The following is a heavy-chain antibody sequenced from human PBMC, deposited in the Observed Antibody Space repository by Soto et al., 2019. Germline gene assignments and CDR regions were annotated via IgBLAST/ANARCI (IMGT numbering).Heavy chain of an antibody. CDR2: IYYSGST. J-gene: IGHJ4*02. D-gene: IGHD4-17*01. CDR3: ARHDSPDYGDYPVDY. Sequence: SETLSLTCTVSGGSISSSSYYWGWIRQPPGKGLEWIGSIYYSGSTYYNPSLKSRVTISVDTSKNQFSLKLSSVTAADTAVYYCARHDSPDYGDYPVDYWGQGTLVTVSS. CDR1: GGSISSSSYY. V-gene: IGHV4-39*01.